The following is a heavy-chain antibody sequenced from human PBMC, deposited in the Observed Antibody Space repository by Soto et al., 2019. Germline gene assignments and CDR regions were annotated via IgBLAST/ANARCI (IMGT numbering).Heavy chain of an antibody. CDR1: GFTISNYG. Sequence: QVQLVESGGGVVQPGRSLRLSCAASGFTISNYGMHWVRQAPGKGLEWVAVISYDGTITYYADSVKGRFTISRDNSKNTLYLQMNSLRTEDTAVCYCASTRVGPCSSSICFSGIFDGMDVWGQGTTVTVSS. V-gene: IGHV3-30-3*01. J-gene: IGHJ6*02. CDR3: ASTRVGPCSSSICFSGIFDGMDV. CDR2: ISYDGTIT. D-gene: IGHD2-2*01.